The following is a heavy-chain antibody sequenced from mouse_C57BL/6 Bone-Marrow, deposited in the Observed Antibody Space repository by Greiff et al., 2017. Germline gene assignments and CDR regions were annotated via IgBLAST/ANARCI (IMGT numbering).Heavy chain of an antibody. CDR2: INPNYGYT. CDR1: GYSFTDYN. D-gene: IGHD1-1*01. Sequence: VQLQQSGPELVKPGASVKISCKASGYSFTDYNMNWVKQSHGKSLEWIGVINPNYGYTSYNQKFKGKATLTVDHSSSTAYMQLNSLTSEDAAVYYYARGCGSNYVTYWGQGTLVTVSA. J-gene: IGHJ3*01. CDR3: ARGCGSNYVTY. V-gene: IGHV1-39*01.